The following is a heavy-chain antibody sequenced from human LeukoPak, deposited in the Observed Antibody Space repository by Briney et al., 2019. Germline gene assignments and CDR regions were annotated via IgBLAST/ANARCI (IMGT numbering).Heavy chain of an antibody. CDR2: IYTSGST. CDR1: GGSINSGSYY. Sequence: SETLSLTCTVSGGSINSGSYYWSWIRQPAGKGLEWIGRIYTSGSTTYNPSLKSRVTISVDTSRNQFSLKLRSVTAADTAVYYCARQGGDKFGIDYWGQGTLVTVSS. V-gene: IGHV4-61*02. J-gene: IGHJ4*02. CDR3: ARQGGDKFGIDY. D-gene: IGHD3-3*01.